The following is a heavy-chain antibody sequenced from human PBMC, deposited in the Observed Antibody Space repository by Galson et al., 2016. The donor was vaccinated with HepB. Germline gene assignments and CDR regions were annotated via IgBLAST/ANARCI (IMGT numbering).Heavy chain of an antibody. V-gene: IGHV3-21*01. CDR2: ISGDGLYI. CDR3: ARVVKDMVGTCYFDY. D-gene: IGHD1-26*01. J-gene: IGHJ4*02. Sequence: SLRLSCAASGFTFNSFNLNWVRQAPGKGLEWVSSISGDGLYINYADSVKGRFTISRDNAKNSLYLQLSSLGVEDTAVYYCARVVKDMVGTCYFDYWGQGTLVTVSS. CDR1: GFTFNSFN.